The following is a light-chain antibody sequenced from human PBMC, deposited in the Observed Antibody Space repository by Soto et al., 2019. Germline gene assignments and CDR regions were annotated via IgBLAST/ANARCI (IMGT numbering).Light chain of an antibody. CDR3: QQYGSSPPLT. CDR2: GAS. Sequence: EIVLTQSPGTLSLSPGERATLSCRASQSVSSSYLAWYQQKPGQAPRLLIYGASSRATGSPDRFSGSGSGTDFTLTISRLEPEDFAVYYCQQYGSSPPLTCGGGTKVEIK. V-gene: IGKV3-20*01. CDR1: QSVSSSY. J-gene: IGKJ4*01.